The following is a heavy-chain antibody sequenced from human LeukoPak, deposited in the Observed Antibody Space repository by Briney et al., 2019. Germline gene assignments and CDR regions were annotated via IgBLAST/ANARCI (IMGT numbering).Heavy chain of an antibody. J-gene: IGHJ3*02. V-gene: IGHV1-8*01. D-gene: IGHD3-3*01. CDR3: ARGRFLEWLGAFDI. CDR1: GYTFTSYD. CDR2: MNPNSGNT. Sequence: ASVKVSCKASGYTFTSYDINWVRQATGQGLEWMGWMNPNSGNTGYAQKFQGRVTMTRNTSISTAYMELSSLRSEDTAVYYGARGRFLEWLGAFDIWGQGTMVTVSS.